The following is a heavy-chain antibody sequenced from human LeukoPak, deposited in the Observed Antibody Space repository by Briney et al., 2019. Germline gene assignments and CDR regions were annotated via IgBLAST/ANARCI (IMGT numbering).Heavy chain of an antibody. J-gene: IGHJ6*03. D-gene: IGHD6-19*01. V-gene: IGHV3-30*03. Sequence: GGSLRLSCAASGFTFNSYGMHWVRQAPGKGLERVAVISYDGRNKYYGDSVKGRFTISRDNAKNSLYLQMNSLRAEDTAVYYCARVRQWLVLLYYYYYMDVWGKGTTVTVSS. CDR3: ARVRQWLVLLYYYYYMDV. CDR2: ISYDGRNK. CDR1: GFTFNSYG.